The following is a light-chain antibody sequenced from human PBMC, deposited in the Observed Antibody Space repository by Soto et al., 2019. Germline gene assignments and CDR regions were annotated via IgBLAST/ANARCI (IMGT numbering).Light chain of an antibody. CDR2: AAS. V-gene: IGKV1-9*01. Sequence: IQLTQSPSSLSASVGDIVTINFRASQGISSYLACYQQKPGKAPKLLIYAASTVQSGVPSRFSGSGSGTDFTLTISSLQPEDFATYYCQQLNSYLPLTFGGGTKVDIK. J-gene: IGKJ4*01. CDR1: QGISSY. CDR3: QQLNSYLPLT.